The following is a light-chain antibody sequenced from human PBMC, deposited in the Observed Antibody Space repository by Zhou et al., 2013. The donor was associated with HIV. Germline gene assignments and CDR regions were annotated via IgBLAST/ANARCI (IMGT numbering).Light chain of an antibody. CDR3: QHTFTTPIT. J-gene: IGKJ4*01. CDR2: AAS. Sequence: DIQLTQSPSSLSASVGDRVNITCRASQSVSNFLNWYQQKSGKAPKLLIFAASSLHTGVPSRFSGSGSGTYFTLTISSLQFEDFATYYCQHTFTTPITFGGGTRVEIK. V-gene: IGKV1-39*01. CDR1: QSVSNF.